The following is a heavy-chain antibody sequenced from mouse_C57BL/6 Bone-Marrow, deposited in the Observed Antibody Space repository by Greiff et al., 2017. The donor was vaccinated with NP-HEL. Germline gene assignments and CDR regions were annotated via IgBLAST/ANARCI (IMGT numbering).Heavy chain of an antibody. Sequence: EVQLQQSGTVLARPGASVKMSCTTSGYTFTSYWMHWVKQRPGQGLEWIGAIYPGNSDTSYNQQLTGKAKLTAVTSASTAYMERSSLTNEDSAVYYCTNYGGSYDWYFDVWGTGTTVTVSS. CDR2: IYPGNSDT. J-gene: IGHJ1*03. D-gene: IGHD1-1*01. CDR1: GYTFTSYW. CDR3: TNYGGSYDWYFDV. V-gene: IGHV1-5*01.